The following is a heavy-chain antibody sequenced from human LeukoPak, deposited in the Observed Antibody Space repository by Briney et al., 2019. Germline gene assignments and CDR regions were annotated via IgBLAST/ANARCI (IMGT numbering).Heavy chain of an antibody. CDR2: VYYSGST. Sequence: PSETLSLTCTVSGYSISSPYSWGWIRQPPGKGLEWIGNVYYSGSTYYNPSLKSRVTMSVDTSKNQFSLKLSSVTAADTAVYYCARDEGYWGQGTLVTVSS. J-gene: IGHJ4*02. CDR3: ARDEGY. CDR1: GYSISSPYS. V-gene: IGHV4-38-2*02.